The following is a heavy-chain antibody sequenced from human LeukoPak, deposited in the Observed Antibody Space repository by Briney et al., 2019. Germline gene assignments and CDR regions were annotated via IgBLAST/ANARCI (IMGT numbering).Heavy chain of an antibody. V-gene: IGHV3-73*01. CDR1: GFSFSGSA. J-gene: IGHJ4*02. CDR3: TTGSRITMIVVAPS. Sequence: PGGSLRLSCAASGFSFSGSAIHWVRQASGKGLEWVGRIRDKANSYATAYAASVKGRFTISRDDSKNTAYLQMNSLKTEDTAVYYCTTGSRITMIVVAPSWGQGTLVTVSS. D-gene: IGHD3-22*01. CDR2: IRDKANSYAT.